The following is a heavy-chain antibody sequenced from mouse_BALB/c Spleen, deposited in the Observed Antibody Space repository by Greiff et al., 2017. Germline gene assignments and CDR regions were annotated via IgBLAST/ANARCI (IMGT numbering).Heavy chain of an antibody. CDR1: GFNIKDTY. CDR2: IDPANGNT. D-gene: IGHD3-1*01. CDR3: ASGSSGYGFAY. J-gene: IGHJ3*01. V-gene: IGHV14-3*02. Sequence: VQLKQSGAELVKPGASVKLSCTASGFNIKDTYMHWVKQRPEQGLEWIGRIDPANGNTKYDPKFQGKATITADTSSNTAYLQLSSLTSEDTAVYYCASGSSGYGFAYWGQGTLVTVSA.